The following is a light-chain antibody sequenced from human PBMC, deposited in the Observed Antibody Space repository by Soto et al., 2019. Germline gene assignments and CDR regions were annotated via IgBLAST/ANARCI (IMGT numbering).Light chain of an antibody. V-gene: IGLV4-69*01. CDR3: QTWGTGPWV. Sequence: QAVVTQSPSASASLGASVKLTCTLSSGHSTYAIAWHQQQPEKGPRYLMKLNSDGSHSKGDGIPDRFSGSSSGAERYLSISSLQSEAEADYYCQTWGTGPWVFGGGTKVTVL. CDR1: SGHSTYA. J-gene: IGLJ3*02. CDR2: LNSDGSH.